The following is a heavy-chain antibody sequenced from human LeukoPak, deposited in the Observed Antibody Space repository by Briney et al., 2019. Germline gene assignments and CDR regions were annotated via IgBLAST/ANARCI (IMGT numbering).Heavy chain of an antibody. V-gene: IGHV3-23*01. J-gene: IGHJ4*02. D-gene: IGHD3-10*01. CDR3: AKDWGYGSGSYYPAY. CDR2: ISGRGGST. Sequence: PGGSLRLSCAAPGFTFSTYAMSWVRQAPGKGLEWVSVISGRGGSTSYADSVKGRFTISRDNSKNTLYLQMNSLRAEDTAVYYCAKDWGYGSGSYYPAYWGQGTPVTVPS. CDR1: GFTFSTYA.